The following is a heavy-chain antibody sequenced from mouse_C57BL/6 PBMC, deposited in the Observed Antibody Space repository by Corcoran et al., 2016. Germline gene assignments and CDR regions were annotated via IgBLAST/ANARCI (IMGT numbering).Heavy chain of an antibody. Sequence: QIQLVQSGPELKKPGETVKISCKASGYTFTTYGMSWVKQAPGKGLKWMGWINTYSGVPTYADDFKGRFAFSLETSASTAYLQLNNLNNEDTATYFCASMVTTRCAYWGQGTLVTVSA. J-gene: IGHJ3*01. CDR3: ASMVTTRCAY. D-gene: IGHD2-2*01. CDR2: INTYSGVP. V-gene: IGHV9-3*01. CDR1: GYTFTTYG.